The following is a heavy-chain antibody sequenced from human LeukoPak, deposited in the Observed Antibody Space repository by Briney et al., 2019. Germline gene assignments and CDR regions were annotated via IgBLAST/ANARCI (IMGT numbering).Heavy chain of an antibody. CDR1: GGTFNNFG. V-gene: IGHV1-69*13. J-gene: IGHJ5*02. CDR3: ARDPPVP. Sequence: ASVKVSCKASGGTFNNFGISWVRQAPGQGLEWMAGIIPIFHTPNYAQKFQGRVTITADESTSTAYMELSSLKSEDTAVYYCARDPPVPWGQGTLVTVSS. CDR2: IIPIFHTP.